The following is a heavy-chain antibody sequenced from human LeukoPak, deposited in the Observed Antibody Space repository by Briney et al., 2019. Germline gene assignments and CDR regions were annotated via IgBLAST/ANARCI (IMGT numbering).Heavy chain of an antibody. CDR1: GFTFSSYS. D-gene: IGHD2-15*01. J-gene: IGHJ3*02. V-gene: IGHV3-21*01. Sequence: GGSLRLSCAASGFTFSSYSMNWVRQAPGKGLEWVSSISSSSSYIYYADSVKGRFTISRDNAKNSLYLQMNSLRAEDTAVYYCARDQGYGALRRQRERGFDAFDIWGQGTMVTVSS. CDR2: ISSSSSYI. CDR3: ARDQGYGALRRQRERGFDAFDI.